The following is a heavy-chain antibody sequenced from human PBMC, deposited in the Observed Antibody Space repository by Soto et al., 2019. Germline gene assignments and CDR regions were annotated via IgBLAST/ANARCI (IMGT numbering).Heavy chain of an antibody. CDR1: GYTFSNYG. D-gene: IGHD6-19*01. J-gene: IGHJ6*02. V-gene: IGHV1-18*01. Sequence: QVQLVQSGAEVKKPGASVTVSCKTSGYTFSNYGINWVRQAPGQGLEWMGWISGYNGNTNYAQTVQARVTITTDTSTGTVSMELRSLKSDDTAIYYCSRFIMVGGWFDPNYYHGMDVWGQGTTVTVSS. CDR2: ISGYNGNT. CDR3: SRFIMVGGWFDPNYYHGMDV.